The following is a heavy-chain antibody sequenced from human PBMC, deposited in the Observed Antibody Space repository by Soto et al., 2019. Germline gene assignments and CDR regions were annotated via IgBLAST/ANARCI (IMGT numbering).Heavy chain of an antibody. CDR3: AREGYGDYGKPFDY. CDR1: ADTFTSYY. J-gene: IGHJ4*02. V-gene: IGHV1-46*01. CDR2: INPNGGST. D-gene: IGHD4-17*01. Sequence: ASVKVSCKAPADTFTSYYIHWVRQAPGHGLEWMGIINPNGGSTRFAQTFQGRITMTTDESTNTAYMELISLRSEDTAVYYCAREGYGDYGKPFDYWGQGTLVTVSS.